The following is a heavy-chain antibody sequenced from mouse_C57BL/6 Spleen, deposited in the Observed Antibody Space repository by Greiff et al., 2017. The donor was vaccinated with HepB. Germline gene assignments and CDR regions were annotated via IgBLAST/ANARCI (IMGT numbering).Heavy chain of an antibody. J-gene: IGHJ4*01. CDR2: IYPGDGDT. CDR3: AHYYYGSRSNAMDY. Sequence: VQLQQSGPELVKPGASVKISCKASGYAFSSSWMNWVKQRPGKGLEWIGRIYPGDGDTNYNGKFKGKATLTADKSSSTAYMQLSSLTSEDSAVYFCAHYYYGSRSNAMDYWGQGTSVTVSS. CDR1: GYAFSSSW. V-gene: IGHV1-82*01. D-gene: IGHD1-1*01.